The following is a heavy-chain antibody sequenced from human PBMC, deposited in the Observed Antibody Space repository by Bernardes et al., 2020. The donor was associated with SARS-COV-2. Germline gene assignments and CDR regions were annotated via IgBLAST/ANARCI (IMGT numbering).Heavy chain of an antibody. CDR1: GFTFSTFA. J-gene: IGHJ6*02. CDR2: ISSNGGAT. Sequence: GSLSLSCSASGFTFSTFAMHWVRQAAGKGLQYVSAISSNGGATYYADSVKGRFTISRDISKNTLYLQMTSLRAEDTAMYYCVKGRGHYQYNDMDLWGQGTTVTVSS. CDR3: VKGRGHYQYNDMDL. D-gene: IGHD6-25*01. V-gene: IGHV3-64D*08.